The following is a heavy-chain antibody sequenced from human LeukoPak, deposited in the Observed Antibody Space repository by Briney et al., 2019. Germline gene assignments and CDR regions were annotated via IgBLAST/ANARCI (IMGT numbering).Heavy chain of an antibody. J-gene: IGHJ4*02. V-gene: IGHV3-7*01. CDR3: TRDSGRFRLDY. D-gene: IGHD6-19*01. CDR2: INEDGREK. CDR1: GFTFDDYG. Sequence: GGSLRLSCAASGFTFDDYGMNWVRQAPGKGLEWVASINEDGREKYYVDSVKGRLTVSRDNAKNSLYLQMNSLRVEDTAVYYCTRDSGRFRLDYWGQGILVTVSS.